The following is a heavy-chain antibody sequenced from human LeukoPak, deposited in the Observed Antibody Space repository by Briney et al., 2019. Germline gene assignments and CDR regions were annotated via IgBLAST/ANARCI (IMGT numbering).Heavy chain of an antibody. Sequence: ASVKVSCKASGYIFTSYGISWVRQAPGQGLEWMGWISPYNGNPIYAQKLQGRVTMTRNTSISTAYMELSSLRSEDTAVYYCARDPRHCSSTSCYDSVWFDPWGQGTLVTVSS. J-gene: IGHJ5*02. CDR3: ARDPRHCSSTSCYDSVWFDP. V-gene: IGHV1-18*01. CDR2: ISPYNGNP. D-gene: IGHD2-2*01. CDR1: GYIFTSYG.